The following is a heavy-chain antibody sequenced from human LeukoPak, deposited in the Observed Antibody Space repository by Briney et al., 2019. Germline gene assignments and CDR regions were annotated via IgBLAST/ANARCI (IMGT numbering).Heavy chain of an antibody. CDR3: ARARIDY. V-gene: IGHV3-7*04. J-gene: IGHJ4*02. CDR2: IKDDGSEK. CDR1: GVTFSGYW. D-gene: IGHD1-14*01. Sequence: GGSLRLSCVRSGVTFSGYWMTWGCEAPGKGLGWVANIKDDGSEKYSVDSVKGRFTISRDNAKNLLYLQMSSLRAEDTAVYYCARARIDYWGQGTLVTVSS.